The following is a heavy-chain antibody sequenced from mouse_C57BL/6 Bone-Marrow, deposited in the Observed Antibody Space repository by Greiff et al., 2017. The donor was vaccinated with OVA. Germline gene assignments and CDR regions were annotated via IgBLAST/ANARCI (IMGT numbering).Heavy chain of an antibody. CDR1: GYSITSGYY. J-gene: IGHJ3*01. CDR2: ISYDGSN. CDR3: ASEGGFAY. V-gene: IGHV3-6*01. Sequence: EVQLQESGPGLVKPSQSLSLTCSVTGYSITSGYYWNWIRQFPGNKLEWVGNISYDGSNNYNPSLKNRISITRDTSKNQFFLKLNSVTTEDTATYYGASEGGFAYWGQGTLVTVSA.